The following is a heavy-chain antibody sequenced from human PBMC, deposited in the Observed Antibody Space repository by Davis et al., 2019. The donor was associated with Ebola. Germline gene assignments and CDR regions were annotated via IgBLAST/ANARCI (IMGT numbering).Heavy chain of an antibody. D-gene: IGHD3-16*01. J-gene: IGHJ6*02. CDR2: IWYVGNNE. V-gene: IGHV3-33*07. Sequence: GESLKISCAASGFTFSEYAMSWVRQAPGKGLEWVAVIWYVGNNEYYADSVKGRFTISRDNAKNSLYLQMNSLRVEDTAVYYCARAGVWYGMDVWGQGTTVTVSS. CDR1: GFTFSEYA. CDR3: ARAGVWYGMDV.